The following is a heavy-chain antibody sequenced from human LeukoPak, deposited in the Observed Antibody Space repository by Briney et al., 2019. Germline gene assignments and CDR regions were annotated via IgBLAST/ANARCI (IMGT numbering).Heavy chain of an antibody. D-gene: IGHD3-10*01. J-gene: IGHJ6*02. CDR3: ARPTLDYNYYHGMDV. CDR1: GYSFTSYW. V-gene: IGHV5-51*01. CDR2: IYPGDSDT. Sequence: GESQKISCKGSGYSFTSYWIGWVRQMPGKGLEWMGIIYPGDSDTRYSPSFQGQVTISADKSIRTAYLQWSSLKASDTAMYYCARPTLDYNYYHGMDVWRQGTTVTVSS.